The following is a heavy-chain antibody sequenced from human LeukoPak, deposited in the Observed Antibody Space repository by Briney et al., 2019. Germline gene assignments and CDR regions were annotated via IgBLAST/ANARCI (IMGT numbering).Heavy chain of an antibody. Sequence: ASVKVSCKASGYTFTSYDINWVRQATGQGLEWMGWMNPNSNNTVYAQKFQGRVTMTRNTSISTAYMELSSLRSEDPAVYYCARGYSYGYKDYWGQGTLVTVSS. V-gene: IGHV1-8*01. CDR3: ARGYSYGYKDY. D-gene: IGHD5-18*01. J-gene: IGHJ4*02. CDR1: GYTFTSYD. CDR2: MNPNSNNT.